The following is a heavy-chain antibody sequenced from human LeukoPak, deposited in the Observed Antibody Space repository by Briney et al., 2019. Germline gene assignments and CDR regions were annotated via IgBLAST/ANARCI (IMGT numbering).Heavy chain of an antibody. J-gene: IGHJ4*02. CDR2: IYYSGST. CDR3: ARHNYDSSGFPKY. CDR1: GGSFSSSSYY. Sequence: SETLSLTCTVSGGSFSSSSYYWGWIRQPPGKGLEWIGSIYYSGSTYYNPSLKSRVTISVDTSKNQFSLKLSSVTAADTAVYYCARHNYDSSGFPKYWGQGTLVTVSS. V-gene: IGHV4-39*01. D-gene: IGHD3-22*01.